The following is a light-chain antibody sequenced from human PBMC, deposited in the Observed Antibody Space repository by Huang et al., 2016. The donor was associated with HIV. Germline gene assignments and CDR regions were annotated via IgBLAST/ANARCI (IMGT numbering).Light chain of an antibody. J-gene: IGKJ5*01. CDR1: QSVRYY. CDR3: QQRSDWPAIT. V-gene: IGKV3-11*01. Sequence: EIVLTQSPATLYLSPGESATLSCRASQSVRYYLAWYQQKPGQAPMSLIYDSSHRATGIPARFSGSGSVTDFTLIIGSLEPEDSAVYYCQQRSDWPAITFGQGTRLEIK. CDR2: DSS.